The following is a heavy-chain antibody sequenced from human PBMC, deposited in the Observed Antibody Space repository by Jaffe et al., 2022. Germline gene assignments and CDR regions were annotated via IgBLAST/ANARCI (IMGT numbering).Heavy chain of an antibody. CDR2: ISGSGGST. CDR3: AKVPYRQQLVQEWAGGFNGPKKYYYYYYYMDV. CDR1: GFTFSSYA. D-gene: IGHD6-13*01. J-gene: IGHJ6*03. V-gene: IGHV3-23*01. Sequence: EVQLLESGGGLVQPGGSLRLSCAASGFTFSSYAMSWVRQAPGKGLEWVSAISGSGGSTYYADSVKGRFTISRDNSKNTLYLQMNSLRAEDTAVYYCAKVPYRQQLVQEWAGGFNGPKKYYYYYYYMDVWGKGTTVTVSS.